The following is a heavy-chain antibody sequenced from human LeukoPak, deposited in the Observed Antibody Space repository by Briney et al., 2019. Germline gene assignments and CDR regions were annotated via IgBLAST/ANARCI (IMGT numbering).Heavy chain of an antibody. V-gene: IGHV1-2*02. CDR1: GYTFTGYY. J-gene: IGHJ4*02. D-gene: IGHD6-19*01. CDR3: ARDPSGGWYYFDY. CDR2: INPNSGGT. Sequence: ASVKVSCKASGYTFTGYYMHWVRQAPGQGLEWMGWINPNSGGTNYAQKFQGRVTMTRDTFISTAYMELSRLRSDDTAVYYCARDPSGGWYYFDYWGQGTLVTVSS.